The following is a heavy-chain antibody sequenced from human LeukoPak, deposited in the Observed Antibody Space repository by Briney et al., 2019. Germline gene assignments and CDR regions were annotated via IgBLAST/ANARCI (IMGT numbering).Heavy chain of an antibody. Sequence: GASVKVSCKVSGYTLTELSMHWVRQAPGKGLEWMGGFDPEDGETIYAQKFQGRVTITADKSTSTAYMELSSLRSEDTAVYYCARDRNRVTFGGVIATHVGDAFDIWGQGTMVTVSS. CDR1: GYTLTELS. CDR2: FDPEDGET. V-gene: IGHV1-24*01. J-gene: IGHJ3*02. CDR3: ARDRNRVTFGGVIATHVGDAFDI. D-gene: IGHD3-16*02.